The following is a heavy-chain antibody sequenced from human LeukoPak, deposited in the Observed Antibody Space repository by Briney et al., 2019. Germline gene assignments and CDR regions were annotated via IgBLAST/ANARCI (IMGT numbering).Heavy chain of an antibody. CDR3: VRDSSRWAFDY. CDR2: INPSGDGT. D-gene: IGHD6-13*01. Sequence: ASVKVSCKASVYTFTTYNMHWVRQAPGQGLEWMGIINPSGDGTTYAQKFQGRVTMTRDTSASTVYMELSSLRSEDTAVYYCVRDSSRWAFDYWGQGTLVIVSS. V-gene: IGHV1-46*01. CDR1: VYTFTTYN. J-gene: IGHJ4*02.